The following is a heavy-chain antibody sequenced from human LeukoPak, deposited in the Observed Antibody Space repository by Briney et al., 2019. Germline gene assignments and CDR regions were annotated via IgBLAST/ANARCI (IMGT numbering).Heavy chain of an antibody. CDR3: ARGRGYSYGYGRIDC. CDR1: GGSFSGYY. D-gene: IGHD5-18*01. Sequence: SETLSLTCAVYGGSFSGYYWSWIRQPPGKGLEWIGEINHSGSTNYNPSLKSRVTISVDTSKNQFSLKLSSVTAADTAVYYCARGRGYSYGYGRIDCWGQGTLVTVSS. J-gene: IGHJ4*02. V-gene: IGHV4-34*01. CDR2: INHSGST.